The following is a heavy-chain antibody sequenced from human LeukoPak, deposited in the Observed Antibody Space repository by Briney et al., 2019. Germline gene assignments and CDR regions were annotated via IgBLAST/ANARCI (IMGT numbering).Heavy chain of an antibody. V-gene: IGHV4-34*01. Sequence: SETLSLTCAVYGGSFSGYYWSWLRQPPGKGLEWVGEINHSGNTNYNPSLKSRVTISVDTSKNQFSLKLSSVTAADTAVYYCARGEWDLLFDYWGQGTLVTVSS. CDR3: ARGEWDLLFDY. CDR2: INHSGNT. CDR1: GGSFSGYY. D-gene: IGHD1-26*01. J-gene: IGHJ4*02.